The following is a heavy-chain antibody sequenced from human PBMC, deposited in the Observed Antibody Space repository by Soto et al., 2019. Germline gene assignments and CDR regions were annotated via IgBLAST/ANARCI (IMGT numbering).Heavy chain of an antibody. CDR1: GGSISSGGYY. CDR2: IYYSGST. D-gene: IGHD3-22*01. CDR3: ARAGDSSDYCPDY. J-gene: IGHJ4*02. V-gene: IGHV4-31*03. Sequence: LSLTCTVSGGSISSGGYYWSWIRQHPGKGLEWIGYIYYSGSTYYNPSLKSRVTISVDTSKNQFSLKLSSVTAADTAVYYCARAGDSSDYCPDYWGKGNLVTVSS.